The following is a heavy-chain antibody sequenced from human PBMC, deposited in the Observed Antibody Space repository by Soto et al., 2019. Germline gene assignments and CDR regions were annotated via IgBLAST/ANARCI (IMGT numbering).Heavy chain of an antibody. J-gene: IGHJ6*02. V-gene: IGHV3-30*03. CDR1: GFSSSNYF. CDR2: ISYDGSNK. Sequence: QVQLVESGGGVVQPGRSLRLSCVASGFSSSNYFMHWVRQAPGKGQEWVAAISYDGSNKHYLDAVKGRFTISRDNSKNTLYLQMNSLRGEYTAVYSCVRGDPYYGMDVWGQGTTVTVSS. D-gene: IGHD2-21*02. CDR3: VRGDPYYGMDV.